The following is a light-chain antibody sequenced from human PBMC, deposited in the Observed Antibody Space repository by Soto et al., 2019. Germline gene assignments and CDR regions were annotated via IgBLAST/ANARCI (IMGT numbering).Light chain of an antibody. CDR1: SSNIESNY. CDR3: AAWDDSLSGVV. CDR2: RNN. J-gene: IGLJ2*01. Sequence: QSVLAQPPSASGTPGQRVTISCSGSSSNIESNYVYWYQQLPGTAPKLLIYRNNQRPSGVPARFSGSKSGTSASLAIRGLRSEDEADYYCAAWDDSLSGVVFGGGTKLTVL. V-gene: IGLV1-47*01.